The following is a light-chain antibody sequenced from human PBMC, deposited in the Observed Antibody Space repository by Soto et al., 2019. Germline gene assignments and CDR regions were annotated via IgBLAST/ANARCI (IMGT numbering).Light chain of an antibody. V-gene: IGKV1-39*01. CDR2: GAS. CDR1: QTISSH. J-gene: IGKJ2*01. Sequence: DFQMTQSPYSLSASLGDRVTITCRASQTISSHLNWYHQKPGKAPKLLIYGASSLQSGVPSRFSGSGSVTDFTLTISSLQPEDFATYYCQQSYSIPYTFGQGSKLEIK. CDR3: QQSYSIPYT.